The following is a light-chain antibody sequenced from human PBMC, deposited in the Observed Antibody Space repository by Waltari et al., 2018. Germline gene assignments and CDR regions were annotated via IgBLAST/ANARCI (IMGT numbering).Light chain of an antibody. CDR1: RSIRSY. Sequence: DIQLTLSPSTLPASVADRVPITCRASRSIRSYMAWYQQKPGKAPKLLIHEASTLETGVPSTFSGSESGTEFTLTISSLQPDDVAAYYCQQYSTNSLTFGGGTKVEIK. CDR2: EAS. J-gene: IGKJ4*01. V-gene: IGKV1-5*03. CDR3: QQYSTNSLT.